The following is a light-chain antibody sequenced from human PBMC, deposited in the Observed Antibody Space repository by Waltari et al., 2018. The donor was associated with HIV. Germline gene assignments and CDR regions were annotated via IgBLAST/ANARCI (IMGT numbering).Light chain of an antibody. CDR2: GAS. V-gene: IGKV3-20*01. Sequence: ELVLPQSPGTLSLAPGERAPLSSRASQSVSRNYVAWYQHKPGQAPRLLIYGASNRAAGIPDRFSGSGSGTDFTLTISRLEPEDFAVYYCQQYGGSALFTFGPGTKVEIK. CDR3: QQYGGSALFT. J-gene: IGKJ3*01. CDR1: QSVSRNY.